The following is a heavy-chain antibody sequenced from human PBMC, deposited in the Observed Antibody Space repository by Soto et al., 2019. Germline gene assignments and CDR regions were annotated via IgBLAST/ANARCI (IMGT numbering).Heavy chain of an antibody. D-gene: IGHD3-3*02. Sequence: SETLSLTCNVSGASIRSSGYYWGWIRQPPGKGLEWIGSIYYSGSTYYNPSLKSRVTISVDTSKNQFSLKLSSVTAADTAVYYCASPKIAFYNWFDPWGQGTLVTVSS. CDR3: ASPKIAFYNWFDP. V-gene: IGHV4-39*01. J-gene: IGHJ5*02. CDR2: IYYSGST. CDR1: GASIRSSGYY.